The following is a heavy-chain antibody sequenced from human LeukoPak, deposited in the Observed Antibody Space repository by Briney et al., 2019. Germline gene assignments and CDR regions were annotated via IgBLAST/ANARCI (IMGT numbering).Heavy chain of an antibody. CDR3: SLRRRGRFDP. CDR1: GGSFSGYY. J-gene: IGHJ5*02. CDR2: INHSGST. Sequence: PSETLSLTCAVYGGSFSGYYWSCIRQPPGKGLEWIGEINHSGSTNYNPSLKSRVTISVDTSKNQFSLKLSSVTAADTAVYYCSLRRRGRFDPWGQGTLVTVSS. V-gene: IGHV4-34*01. D-gene: IGHD3-9*01.